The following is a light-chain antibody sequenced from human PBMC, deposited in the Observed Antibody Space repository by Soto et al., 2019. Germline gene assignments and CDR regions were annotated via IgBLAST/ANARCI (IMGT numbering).Light chain of an antibody. CDR2: KDT. J-gene: IGLJ2*01. CDR3: QSAESSVV. Sequence: SSELTQPPSVSVSPGQTARITCSGDALPKQYAYWYQQKPGQAPVLVIYKDTERPSGIPERFSGSSSGTTVTLTISGVQAEDEADYYCQSAESSVVFGGGTKVTVL. V-gene: IGLV3-25*03. CDR1: ALPKQY.